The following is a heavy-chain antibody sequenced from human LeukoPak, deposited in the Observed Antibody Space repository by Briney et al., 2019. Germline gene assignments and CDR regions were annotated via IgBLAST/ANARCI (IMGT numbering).Heavy chain of an antibody. CDR1: GGTLSSYA. CDR2: IIPVFGTA. Sequence: ASVKVSCKASGGTLSSYAISWVRQAPGQGLEWMGGIIPVFGTANYAENFQGRVTITTDESTITAYMELSSLRSEDTAVYYCATRPHIVATIDMAYFDYWGQGTLVTV. V-gene: IGHV1-69*05. CDR3: ATRPHIVATIDMAYFDY. J-gene: IGHJ4*02. D-gene: IGHD5-12*01.